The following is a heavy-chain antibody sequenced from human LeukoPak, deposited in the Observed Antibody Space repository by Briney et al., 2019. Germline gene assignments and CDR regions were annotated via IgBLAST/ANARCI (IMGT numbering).Heavy chain of an antibody. Sequence: ASVRVSCKVSGYTLTELSMHWVRQAPGKGLEWMGGFDPEDGETIYAQTVQGRVTMTGDTSKDTPYMELSSLRAEDTAVYYCATGPIAVAGSEGNWFDPWGQGNLVTVSS. CDR2: FDPEDGET. J-gene: IGHJ5*02. V-gene: IGHV1-24*01. CDR3: ATGPIAVAGSEGNWFDP. CDR1: GYTLTELS. D-gene: IGHD6-19*01.